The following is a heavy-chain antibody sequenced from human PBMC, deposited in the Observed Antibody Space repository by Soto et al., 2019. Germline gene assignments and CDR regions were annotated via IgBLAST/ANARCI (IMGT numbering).Heavy chain of an antibody. J-gene: IGHJ4*02. CDR3: ASRDPGTSVDY. V-gene: IGHV4-34*01. CDR1: GGSFRNYY. Sequence: SETLSLTCGVYGGSFRNYYWIWVRQPPGKGLEWIGEVNHSGEATYNPSLQSRITISLDTSNNQFSPKVTSLTAADTAVYYCASRDPGTSVDYWGQGTLVTVSS. D-gene: IGHD1-7*01. CDR2: VNHSGEA.